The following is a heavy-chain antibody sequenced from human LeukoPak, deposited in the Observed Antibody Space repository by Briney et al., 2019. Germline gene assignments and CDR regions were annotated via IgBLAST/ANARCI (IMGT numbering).Heavy chain of an antibody. CDR3: ARLQDDGGNGEFDY. D-gene: IGHD4-23*01. CDR1: GYSISSGYY. J-gene: IGHJ4*02. CDR2: IYHSGST. Sequence: SETLPLTCAVSGYSISSGYYWGWIRQPPGKGLEWIGSIYHSGSTYYNPSLKSRVIISVDTSKNQFSLKLSSVTAADTAVYYCARLQDDGGNGEFDYWGQGTLVTVSS. V-gene: IGHV4-38-2*01.